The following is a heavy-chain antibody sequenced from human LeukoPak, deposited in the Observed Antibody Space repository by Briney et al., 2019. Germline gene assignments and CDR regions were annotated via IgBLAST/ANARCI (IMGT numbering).Heavy chain of an antibody. V-gene: IGHV4-59*01. CDR2: IYYSGST. D-gene: IGHD2-21*02. CDR1: GGSISSYY. CDR3: AREGGDGFDY. Sequence: SETLSLTCTVSGGSISSYYWSWLRQPPGKGLEWIGYIYYSGSTNYNPSLKRRVTISVDTSKNQFSLKLSSVTAADTAVYYCAREGGDGFDYWGQGTLVTVSS. J-gene: IGHJ4*02.